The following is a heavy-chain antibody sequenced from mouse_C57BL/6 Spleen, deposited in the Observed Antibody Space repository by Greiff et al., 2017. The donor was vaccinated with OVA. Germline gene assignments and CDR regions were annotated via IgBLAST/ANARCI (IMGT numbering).Heavy chain of an antibody. J-gene: IGHJ3*01. CDR3: ARAELYYASSPFAY. Sequence: DVQLQESGPGLVKPSQSLSLTCSVTGYSIPSGYYWNWIRQFPGNKLEWMGYLSYDGNNNYNPSLKNRISITRNTSKNQIFLKLNSVTTEDTATYYCARAELYYASSPFAYWGQGTLVTGSA. D-gene: IGHD1-1*01. CDR2: LSYDGNN. V-gene: IGHV3-6*01. CDR1: GYSIPSGYY.